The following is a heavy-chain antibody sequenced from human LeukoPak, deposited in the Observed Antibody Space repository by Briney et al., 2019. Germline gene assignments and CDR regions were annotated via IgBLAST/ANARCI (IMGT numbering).Heavy chain of an antibody. V-gene: IGHV3-48*01. CDR1: GFTFSSYS. CDR3: AKDGDLGPFYYYYGMDV. J-gene: IGHJ6*02. Sequence: GGSLRLSCAASGFTFSSYSMNWVRQAPGKGLEWVSYISSSSSTIYYADSVKGRFTISRDNSKNTLYLQMNSLRAEDTAVYYCAKDGDLGPFYYYYGMDVWGQGTTVTVSS. D-gene: IGHD4-17*01. CDR2: ISSSSSTI.